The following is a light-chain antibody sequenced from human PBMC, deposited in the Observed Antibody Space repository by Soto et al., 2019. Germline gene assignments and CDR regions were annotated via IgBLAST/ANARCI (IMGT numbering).Light chain of an antibody. CDR2: KAS. CDR1: QSISSW. V-gene: IGKV1-5*03. J-gene: IGKJ3*01. Sequence: DIQMTQSPSTLSASVGDRVTITCRASQSISSWLAWYQQKPGKAPKLLIYKASSLESGVPSRFSGSGSGTEITLTISSLQPDDFGTYYCQQYNRYPFTFGPGTKVDIK. CDR3: QQYNRYPFT.